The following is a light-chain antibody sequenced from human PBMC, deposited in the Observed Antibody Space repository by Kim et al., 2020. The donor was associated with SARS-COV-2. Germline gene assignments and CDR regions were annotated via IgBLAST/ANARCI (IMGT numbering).Light chain of an antibody. J-gene: IGLJ3*02. CDR1: SPNIGSNT. Sequence: GQRVTISCSGSSPNIGSNTVNWYQQLPGTAPKLLMYSNNPRPSGVPDRFSGSKSGTSASLAISGLQSEDEAHYYCAAWDDSLNGPVFGGGTKLTVL. CDR3: AAWDDSLNGPV. V-gene: IGLV1-44*01. CDR2: SNN.